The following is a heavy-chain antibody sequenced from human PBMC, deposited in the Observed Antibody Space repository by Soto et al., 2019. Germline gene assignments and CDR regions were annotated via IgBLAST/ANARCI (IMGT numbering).Heavy chain of an antibody. Sequence: GGSLRLSCAASGFTFSSYGMHWVRQAPGKGLEWVAVISYDGSNKYYADSVKGRFTISRDNSKNTLHLQMNSLRAEDTAVYYCAKDSDLFGSTFDYWGQGTLVTVSS. J-gene: IGHJ4*02. CDR3: AKDSDLFGSTFDY. D-gene: IGHD6-13*01. CDR1: GFTFSSYG. CDR2: ISYDGSNK. V-gene: IGHV3-30*18.